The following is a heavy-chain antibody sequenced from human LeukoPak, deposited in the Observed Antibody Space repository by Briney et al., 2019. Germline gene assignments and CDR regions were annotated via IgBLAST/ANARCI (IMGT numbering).Heavy chain of an antibody. CDR1: GGSISSSSYY. V-gene: IGHV4-39*01. Sequence: SETLSLTCTVSGGSISSSSYYWGWIRQPPGKGLEWIGSIYYSGSTYYNPSLKSRVTISVDTSKNQFSLKLSSVTAADTAVYYCARSGWFGEASMLWGQGTLVTVSS. CDR3: ARSGWFGEASML. CDR2: IYYSGST. D-gene: IGHD3-10*01. J-gene: IGHJ4*02.